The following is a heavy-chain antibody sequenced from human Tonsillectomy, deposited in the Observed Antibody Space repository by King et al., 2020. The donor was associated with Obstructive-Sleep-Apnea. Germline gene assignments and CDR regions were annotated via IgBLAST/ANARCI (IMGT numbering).Heavy chain of an antibody. CDR2: TRNKANSYTT. Sequence: VQLVESGGGLVQPGGSLRLSCAASGFTFSDHYMDWVRQAPGKGLEWVGRTRNKANSYTTEYAASVKGRFTISRDDSKNSLYLQMNSLKTEDRAGYYCARDAIGYDYWGQGTLVTVSS. V-gene: IGHV3-72*01. CDR1: GFTFSDHY. CDR3: ARDAIGYDY. D-gene: IGHD5-18*01. J-gene: IGHJ4*02.